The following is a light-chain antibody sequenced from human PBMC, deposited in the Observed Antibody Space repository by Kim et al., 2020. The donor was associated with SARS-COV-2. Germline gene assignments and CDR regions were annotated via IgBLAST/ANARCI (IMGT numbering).Light chain of an antibody. J-gene: IGKJ2*01. V-gene: IGKV3-11*01. CDR1: QSVSSY. CDR3: QQRSNWPGPYT. Sequence: EIVLTQSPATLSLSPGERATLSCRASQSVSSYLAWYQQKPGQAPRLLIYDASNRATGIPARFSGSGSGTDFTLTISSLEPEDFAVYYCQQRSNWPGPYTFGQGTKLEI. CDR2: DAS.